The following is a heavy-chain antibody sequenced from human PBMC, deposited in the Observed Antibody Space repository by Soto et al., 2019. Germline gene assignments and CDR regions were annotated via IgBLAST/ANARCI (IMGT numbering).Heavy chain of an antibody. V-gene: IGHV4-4*02. CDR1: GGSISSSNW. Sequence: QVQLQESGPGLVKPSGTLSLTCAVSGGSISSSNWWSWVRQPPGKGLEWIGEIYHSGSTNYNPSLQRRVTMSVDQSQNQFALKLGSVTAADPAVSYCARVVGGCSCGMDVWGQGTTVTVSS. D-gene: IGHD2-15*01. CDR2: IYHSGST. J-gene: IGHJ6*02. CDR3: ARVVGGCSCGMDV.